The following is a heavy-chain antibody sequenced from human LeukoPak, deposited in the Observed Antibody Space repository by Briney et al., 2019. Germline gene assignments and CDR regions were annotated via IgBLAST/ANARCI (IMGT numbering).Heavy chain of an antibody. V-gene: IGHV1-69*13. CDR3: ARAGGSGLIDY. CDR2: IIPIFGTA. Sequence: GASVKVSCKASGYTFTSYDISWVRQAPGQGLEWMGGIIPIFGTANYAQKFQGRVTITADESTSTAYMELSSLRSEDTAVFYCARAGGSGLIDYWGQGTLVSVSS. D-gene: IGHD6-19*01. CDR1: GYTFTSYD. J-gene: IGHJ4*02.